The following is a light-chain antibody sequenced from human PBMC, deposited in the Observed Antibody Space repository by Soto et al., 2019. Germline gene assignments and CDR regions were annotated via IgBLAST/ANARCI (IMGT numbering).Light chain of an antibody. CDR3: QQYGSSRT. CDR1: QSVSSNY. V-gene: IGKV3D-20*01. CDR2: DAS. J-gene: IGKJ1*01. Sequence: EIGWTEARGTGSLCRGERATRSCMASQSVSSNYFAWYQQKPGLAPRLVIYDASNRATGIPDRFSGSWSGTDFTLTISRLAPEDFAVYYCQQYGSSRTFGQGTKVDIK.